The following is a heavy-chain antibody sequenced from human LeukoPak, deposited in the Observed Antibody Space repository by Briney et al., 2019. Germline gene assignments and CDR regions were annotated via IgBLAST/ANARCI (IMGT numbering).Heavy chain of an antibody. CDR3: ARGRPALDY. CDR2: IYYSGST. D-gene: IGHD6-25*01. CDR1: DGSISSHY. V-gene: IGHV4-59*11. Sequence: SETLSLTCTVSDGSISSHYWSWIRQPPGKGLEWIGYIYYSGSTNYNPSLKSRVTISVDTSKNQFSLKLSSVTAADTAVYYCARGRPALDYWGQGTLVTVSS. J-gene: IGHJ4*02.